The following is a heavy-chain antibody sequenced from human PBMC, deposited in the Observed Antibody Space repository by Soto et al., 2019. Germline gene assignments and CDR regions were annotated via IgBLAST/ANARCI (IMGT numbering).Heavy chain of an antibody. CDR3: AIRGLGATRYWYFDL. J-gene: IGHJ2*01. CDR1: GGSISSSSYY. CDR2: IYYRGST. Sequence: GSLRLSCTVSGGSISSSSYYWGWIRQPPGKGLEWIGSIYYRGSTYYNPSLKSRVTISLDTSKNQFSLKLSSVTAADTAVYYCAIRGLGATRYWYFDLWGRGTLVTVSS. D-gene: IGHD1-26*01. V-gene: IGHV4-39*07.